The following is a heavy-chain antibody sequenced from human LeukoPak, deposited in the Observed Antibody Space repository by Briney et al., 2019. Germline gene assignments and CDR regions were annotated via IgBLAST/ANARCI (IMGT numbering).Heavy chain of an antibody. CDR3: ARGLEYYYESSDYYYVGAFDI. J-gene: IGHJ3*02. CDR1: GGSISSYY. CDR2: IYTSGST. Sequence: NPSETLSLTCTVSGGSISSYYWSWIRQPAGKGLEWIGRIYTSGSTNYNPSLKSRVTISVDTSKNQFSLKLSSVTAADTAVYYCARGLEYYYESSDYYYVGAFDIWGQGTMVTVSS. V-gene: IGHV4-4*07. D-gene: IGHD3-22*01.